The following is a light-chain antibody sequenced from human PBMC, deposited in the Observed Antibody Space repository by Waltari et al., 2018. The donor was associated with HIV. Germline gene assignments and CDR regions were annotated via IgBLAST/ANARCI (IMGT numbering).Light chain of an antibody. CDR1: QSLVYSNGYNY. CDR2: LAS. J-gene: IGKJ2*01. V-gene: IGKV2-28*01. Sequence: EIVMTQSPLSLPVTPGEPASISCRSSQSLVYSNGYNYLDWYLQKPGQSPRLLIYLASNRASGVPDRFSGSGSGTEFTLKIGRVEPEDVGVYFCMQPLDTPFTFGQGTKLEIK. CDR3: MQPLDTPFT.